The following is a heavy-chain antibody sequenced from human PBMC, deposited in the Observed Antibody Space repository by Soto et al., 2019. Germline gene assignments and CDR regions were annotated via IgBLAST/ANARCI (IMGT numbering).Heavy chain of an antibody. CDR1: GFTFSNYG. V-gene: IGHV3-33*01. D-gene: IGHD1-20*01. CDR3: ARVGITATTFRDFDY. Sequence: QVQLVESGGGVVQPGRSLRLSCAASGFTFSNYGMHWVRQAPGKGLEWVAVIWFDGSNKYYADSVKGRFTISRDNSKNTLYLQMHSLRAEDTAVYYCARVGITATTFRDFDYWGQGTLVTVSS. J-gene: IGHJ4*02. CDR2: IWFDGSNK.